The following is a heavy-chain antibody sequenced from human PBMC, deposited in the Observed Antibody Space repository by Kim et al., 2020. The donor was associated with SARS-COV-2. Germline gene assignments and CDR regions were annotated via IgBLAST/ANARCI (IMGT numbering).Heavy chain of an antibody. Sequence: GGSLRLSCAASGFIFNAFGMHWVRQAPGKGLEWVAGIWFNGNFKNYADSVKGRFTISRDNSNNTLYLEVNSLRAEDTAVYYCARESQWGQQTVGYFDFWGQGNRVTASS. J-gene: IGHJ4*02. CDR3: ARESQWGQQTVGYFDF. CDR1: GFIFNAFG. V-gene: IGHV3-33*01. D-gene: IGHD1-26*01. CDR2: IWFNGNFK.